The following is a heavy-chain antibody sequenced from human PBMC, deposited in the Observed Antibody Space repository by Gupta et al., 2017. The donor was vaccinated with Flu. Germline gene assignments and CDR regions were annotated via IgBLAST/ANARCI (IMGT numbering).Heavy chain of an antibody. V-gene: IGHV1-18*01. J-gene: IGHJ4*02. Sequence: YTFPIYGLTWVRQAPGQGLEWMGWISPYIGNTNYAQNFQDRVTMTTDTSTSTAYLELRNLRSDDTAIYFCARQAATSRFDYWGQGTLVCVSS. CDR2: ISPYIGNT. D-gene: IGHD6-25*01. CDR1: YTFPIYG. CDR3: ARQAATSRFDY.